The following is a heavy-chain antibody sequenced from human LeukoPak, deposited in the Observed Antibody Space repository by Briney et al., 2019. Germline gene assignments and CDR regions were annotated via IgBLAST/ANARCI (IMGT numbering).Heavy chain of an antibody. CDR1: GGSISSSNYY. CDR2: IYYSGST. Sequence: SETLSLTCTVSGGSISSSNYYWGWVRQPPGKGLEWIANIYYSGSTYYSPSLRSRVTISVYTSKNQFSLKLTSVTAADTAVYYCARHASVSGNWPRPLDYWGQGSLVTVSS. CDR3: ARHASVSGNWPRPLDY. D-gene: IGHD3-3*01. V-gene: IGHV4-39*01. J-gene: IGHJ4*02.